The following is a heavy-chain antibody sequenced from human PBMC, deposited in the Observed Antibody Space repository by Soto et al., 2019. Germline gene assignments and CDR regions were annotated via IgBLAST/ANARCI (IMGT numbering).Heavy chain of an antibody. CDR2: IRSKANSYAT. Sequence: EVQLVESGGGLVQPGGSLKLSCAASGFTFSGSAMHWVRQASGKGLEWVGRIRSKANSYATTYAASVKGRFTISRDDSKNTAYVQMNSLKAEDTAVYYCACYYDISGGYWGQGTLVTVSS. CDR3: ACYYDISGGY. CDR1: GFTFSGSA. J-gene: IGHJ4*02. D-gene: IGHD3-22*01. V-gene: IGHV3-73*02.